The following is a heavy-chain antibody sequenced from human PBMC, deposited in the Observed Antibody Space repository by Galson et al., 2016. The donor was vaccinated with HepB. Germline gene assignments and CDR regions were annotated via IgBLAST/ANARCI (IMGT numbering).Heavy chain of an antibody. CDR3: SGYGDSELDLDY. J-gene: IGHJ4*02. Sequence: SLRLSCAVSGFTLNTNNMTWVRQAPGKGLEWVSVIFGGGSTYYAAPVKGRFTISRDDSKHTLYLQMNSLKTEDTAVYYCSGYGDSELDLDYWGQGTLVTVSS. D-gene: IGHD4-17*01. V-gene: IGHV3-53*01. CDR2: IFGGGST. CDR1: GFTLNTNN.